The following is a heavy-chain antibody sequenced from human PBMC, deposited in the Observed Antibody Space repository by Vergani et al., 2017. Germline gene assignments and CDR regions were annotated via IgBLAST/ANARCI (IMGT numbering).Heavy chain of an antibody. CDR2: IYYSGST. Sequence: QLQLQESGPGLVKPSETLSLTCTVSGGSISSSSYYWGWIRQPPGKGLEWIGSIYYSGSTYYNPSLKSRVTISVDTSKNQFSLKLSSVTAADTAVYYCARLGGGDGSGSYSYYYGMDVWGQGP. J-gene: IGHJ6*02. V-gene: IGHV4-39*01. CDR3: ARLGGGDGSGSYSYYYGMDV. D-gene: IGHD3-10*01. CDR1: GGSISSSSYY.